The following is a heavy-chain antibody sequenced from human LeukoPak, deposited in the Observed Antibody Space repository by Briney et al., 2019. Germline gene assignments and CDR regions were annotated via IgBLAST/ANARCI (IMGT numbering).Heavy chain of an antibody. CDR1: GYTLTKLS. CDR2: FDPEDGET. V-gene: IGHV1-24*01. Sequence: EASVKVSCKVSGYTLTKLSMHWVRQGPGKGLEWMGRFDPEDGETIYAQKFQGRVTMTEDTSTDTAYMELSSLRSEDTAVYFCSTDFHGFYNGSGTEIIWGQGTLVTVSS. CDR3: STDFHGFYNGSGTEII. D-gene: IGHD3-10*01. J-gene: IGHJ4*02.